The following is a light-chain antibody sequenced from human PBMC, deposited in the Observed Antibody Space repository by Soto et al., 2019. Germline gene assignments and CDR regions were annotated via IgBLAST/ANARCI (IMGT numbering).Light chain of an antibody. CDR2: GES. CDR1: PSISSN. J-gene: IGKJ1*01. CDR3: QQDNNCPPWT. Sequence: EIVMTQSPATLSVSPGERATLSCRASPSISSNLAWYQQKPGQAPRLLIYGESTRATGIPARFSGSGSGTDFTLTISSLQSEDFAVYYCQQDNNCPPWTFGQGTKVEIK. V-gene: IGKV3D-15*01.